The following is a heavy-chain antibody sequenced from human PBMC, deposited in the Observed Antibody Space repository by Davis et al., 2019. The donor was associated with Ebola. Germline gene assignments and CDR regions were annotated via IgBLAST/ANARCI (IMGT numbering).Heavy chain of an antibody. V-gene: IGHV3-74*01. CDR1: GFTFSSYW. CDR3: ARDFTYSSSWYIGYGMDV. D-gene: IGHD6-13*01. J-gene: IGHJ6*02. CDR2: INSDGSST. Sequence: HTGGSLRLSCAASGFTFSSYWMHWVRHAPGKGLVWVSRINSDGSSTSYADSVKGRFTISRDNAKNTLYLQMNSLRAEDTAVYYCARDFTYSSSWYIGYGMDVWGQGTTVTVSS.